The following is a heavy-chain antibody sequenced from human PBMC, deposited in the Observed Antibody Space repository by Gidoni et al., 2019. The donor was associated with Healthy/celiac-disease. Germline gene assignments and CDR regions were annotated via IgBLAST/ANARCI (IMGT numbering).Heavy chain of an antibody. J-gene: IGHJ4*02. CDR2: IIPILGIA. CDR1: GGTFSSYA. Sequence: QVQLVQSGAEVKKPGSSVKVSCKASGGTFSSYAISWVRQAPGPGLEWMGRIIPILGIANYAQKFQGRVTITADKSTGTAYMELSSLRSEDTAVYYCARVGSGDFWSGYYDYWGQGTLVTVSS. V-gene: IGHV1-69*09. CDR3: ARVGSGDFWSGYYDY. D-gene: IGHD3-3*01.